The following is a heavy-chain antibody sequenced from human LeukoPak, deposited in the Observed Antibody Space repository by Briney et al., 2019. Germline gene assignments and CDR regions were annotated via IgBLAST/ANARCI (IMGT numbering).Heavy chain of an antibody. Sequence: PSETLSLTCTVSGGSISSYYWSWIRQPPGKGLEWIGYIYYSGSTNYSPSLKRRVTISVDKSKNQFSLKLSSVTAADTAVYYCASLGHYDFWSGYYPDAFDIWGQGTMVTVSS. D-gene: IGHD3-3*01. CDR2: IYYSGST. J-gene: IGHJ3*02. CDR3: ASLGHYDFWSGYYPDAFDI. V-gene: IGHV4-59*01. CDR1: GGSISSYY.